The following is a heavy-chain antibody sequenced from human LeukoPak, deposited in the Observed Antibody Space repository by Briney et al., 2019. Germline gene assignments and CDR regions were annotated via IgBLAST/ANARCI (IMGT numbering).Heavy chain of an antibody. CDR3: LRQWLVREYFDY. D-gene: IGHD6-19*01. CDR1: GFTFSSYW. Sequence: PGGSLRLSCAASGFTFSSYWMSWVRQAPGKGLEWVANIKQDGSEKYYVDSVKGRITISRDNAKDFLYLQMNMLRADDTAVYYVLRQWLVREYFDYWGEGNLVTVSS. J-gene: IGHJ4*02. V-gene: IGHV3-7*01. CDR2: IKQDGSEK.